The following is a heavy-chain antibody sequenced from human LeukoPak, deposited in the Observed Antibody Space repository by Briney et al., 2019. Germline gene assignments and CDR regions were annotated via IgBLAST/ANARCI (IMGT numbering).Heavy chain of an antibody. D-gene: IGHD3-10*01. CDR1: GFIFNSYG. V-gene: IGHV3-30*02. J-gene: IGHJ4*02. CDR3: AKEAYGSGSRYYFDS. Sequence: PGGSLRLSCAASGFIFNSYGMHWVRQAPGKGLEWVAFIRYDGNNKGYADSVKGRFTISRDNSKNTVYLQMNRLRAEDTAVYYCAKEAYGSGSRYYFDSWGQGTLVTVSS. CDR2: IRYDGNNK.